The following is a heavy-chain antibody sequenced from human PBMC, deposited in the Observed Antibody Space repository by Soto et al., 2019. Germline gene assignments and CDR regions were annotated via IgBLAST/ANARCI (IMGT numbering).Heavy chain of an antibody. J-gene: IGHJ6*03. Sequence: PSETLSLTCTVSGGSISSSSYYWGWIRQPPGKGLEWIGSIYYSGSTYYNPSLKSRVTISVDTSKNQFSLKLSSVTAADTAVYYFARQVVVVAPNYYYYYMDVWGKGTTVTVSS. CDR2: IYYSGST. CDR3: ARQVVVVAPNYYYYYMDV. V-gene: IGHV4-39*01. CDR1: GGSISSSSYY. D-gene: IGHD2-15*01.